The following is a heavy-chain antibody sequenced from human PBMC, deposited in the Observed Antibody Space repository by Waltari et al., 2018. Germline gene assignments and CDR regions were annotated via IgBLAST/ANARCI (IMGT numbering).Heavy chain of an antibody. J-gene: IGHJ6*03. CDR1: GGTLSSYA. CDR2: INPIFGTA. CDR3: ARGGLGELELRSYYYYYMDV. V-gene: IGHV1-69*12. Sequence: QVQLVQSGAEVKKPGSSVKVTCKASGGTLSSYAIRLVRQAPGQGLEWTGGINPIFGTANYAQKFQGRVTITADESTSTAYMELSSLRSEDTAVYYCARGGLGELELRSYYYYYMDVWGKGTTVTVSS. D-gene: IGHD1-7*01.